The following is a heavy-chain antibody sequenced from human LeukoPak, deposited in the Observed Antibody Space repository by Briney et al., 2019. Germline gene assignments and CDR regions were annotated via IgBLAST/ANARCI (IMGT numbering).Heavy chain of an antibody. Sequence: SETLSLTCTVSGDSVSSSSYYLSWIRQPPGKGLDWITYMSPNGTTKYNPSLKSRVTTSVDTSRTQFPLRLSSVTAADTAVYYCARGQDDRSGTFDYWGQGTLVTVSS. CDR2: MSPNGTT. CDR1: GDSVSSSSYY. V-gene: IGHV4-61*01. CDR3: ARGQDDRSGTFDY. J-gene: IGHJ4*02. D-gene: IGHD3-22*01.